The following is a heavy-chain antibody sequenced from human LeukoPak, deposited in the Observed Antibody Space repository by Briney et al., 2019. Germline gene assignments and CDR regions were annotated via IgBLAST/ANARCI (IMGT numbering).Heavy chain of an antibody. CDR1: GGSISSGDYY. Sequence: DPSETLSLTCIVSGGSISSGDYYWSWIRQPPGKGLEWIGYIYYSGSTYYNPSLKSRVSISVDTSKNQFSLKLSSVTAADTAVYYCARDRVYYWYFDLWGRGTLVTVSS. J-gene: IGHJ2*01. D-gene: IGHD6-13*01. CDR2: IYYSGST. V-gene: IGHV4-30-4*01. CDR3: ARDRVYYWYFDL.